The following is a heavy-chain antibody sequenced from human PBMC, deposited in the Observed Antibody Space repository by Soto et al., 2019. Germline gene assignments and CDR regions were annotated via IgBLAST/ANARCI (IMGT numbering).Heavy chain of an antibody. CDR3: ARGGGLAVAGRMNYYYYMDV. CDR1: GYTFTSYG. CDR2: ISAYNGNT. J-gene: IGHJ6*03. Sequence: ASVKVSCKTSGYTFTSYGISWVRQAPGQGLEWMGWISAYNGNTNYAQKLQGRVTMTTDTSTSTAYMELRSLRSDDTAVYYCARGGGLAVAGRMNYYYYMDVWSKGTTVTVSS. D-gene: IGHD6-19*01. V-gene: IGHV1-18*01.